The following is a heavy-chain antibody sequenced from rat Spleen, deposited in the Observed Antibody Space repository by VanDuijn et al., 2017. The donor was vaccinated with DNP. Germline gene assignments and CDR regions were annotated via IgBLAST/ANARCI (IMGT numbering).Heavy chain of an antibody. CDR3: ASIATVFDY. V-gene: IGHV2-47*01. Sequence: QEQLKESGPGPVQPSQTLSLTCTVSGLSLTSNSLRWIRQPPGKGLEWMGVRWSNGGTDYNSAIKSRLSISRDTSKSQVFLKMNSLQTEDTAIYFCASIATVFDYWGQGVMVTVSS. D-gene: IGHD1-1*01. CDR2: RWSNGGT. J-gene: IGHJ2*01. CDR1: GLSLTSNS.